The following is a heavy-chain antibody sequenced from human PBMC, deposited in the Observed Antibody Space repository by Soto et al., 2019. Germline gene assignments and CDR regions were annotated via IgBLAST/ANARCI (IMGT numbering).Heavy chain of an antibody. Sequence: EVQLLESGGGLVQPGGSLRLSCAASGFTFSSYAMSWVRQAPGKGLEWVSAISGSGGSTYYTDSVKGRFTISRDNSKNTPYLQMNSLRAEDTAVYYCATPYSSGWYRIFDYWGQGTLVTVSS. CDR3: ATPYSSGWYRIFDY. J-gene: IGHJ4*02. D-gene: IGHD6-19*01. CDR1: GFTFSSYA. V-gene: IGHV3-23*01. CDR2: ISGSGGST.